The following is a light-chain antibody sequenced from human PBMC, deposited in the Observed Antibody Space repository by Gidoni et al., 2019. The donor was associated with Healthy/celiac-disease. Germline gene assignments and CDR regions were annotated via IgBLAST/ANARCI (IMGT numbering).Light chain of an antibody. CDR3: QQSDSTPWT. CDR2: AAS. Sequence: PLTQSPSSLSASVGDRVPITCRASQSLSSYLNWYQQKPGKAPKLLIYAASSLQSGVPSRVSGSESGTELTLTISSLQPEDFATYYCQQSDSTPWTFGQXTKVEIK. J-gene: IGKJ1*01. V-gene: IGKV1-39*01. CDR1: QSLSSY.